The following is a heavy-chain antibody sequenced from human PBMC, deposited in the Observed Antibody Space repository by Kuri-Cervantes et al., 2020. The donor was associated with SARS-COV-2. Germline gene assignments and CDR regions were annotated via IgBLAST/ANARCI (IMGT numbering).Heavy chain of an antibody. V-gene: IGHV3-30-3*01. CDR2: ISYDGSNK. Sequence: GESLKISCAASGFTFSSYAMHWVRQAPGKGLEWVAVISYDGSNKYYADSVKGRFTISRDNSKNTLYLQMNSLRAEDTAVYYCARDHDITMVQGVYFDYWGQGTRVTVSS. D-gene: IGHD3-10*01. J-gene: IGHJ4*02. CDR3: ARDHDITMVQGVYFDY. CDR1: GFTFSSYA.